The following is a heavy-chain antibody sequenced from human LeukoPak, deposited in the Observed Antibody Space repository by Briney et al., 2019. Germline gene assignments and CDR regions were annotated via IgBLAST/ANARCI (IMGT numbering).Heavy chain of an antibody. V-gene: IGHV1-69*05. D-gene: IGHD1-26*01. CDR1: GGTFSSYA. Sequence: GSSVKVSCKASGGTFSSYAISWVRQAPGQGLEWMGGIILIFGTANYAQKFQGRVTITTDESTSTAYMELSSLRSEDTAVYYCARWVEEVGATKGGDAFVIWGQRTMVTVSS. J-gene: IGHJ3*02. CDR2: IILIFGTA. CDR3: ARWVEEVGATKGGDAFVI.